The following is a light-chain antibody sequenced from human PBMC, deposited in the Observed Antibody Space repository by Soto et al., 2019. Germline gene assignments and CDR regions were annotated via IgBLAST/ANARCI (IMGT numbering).Light chain of an antibody. J-gene: IGKJ1*01. Sequence: EIVMTQSPATLSVSPGERATLSCRASQSVRNNLAWYQQRPVQAPRLLIYGASTGATGIPDRFSGSGSGTEFTLTISNLQPEDLAVYYCQQYNSWPQAFGQGTKVEVK. CDR3: QQYNSWPQA. CDR2: GAS. V-gene: IGKV3-15*01. CDR1: QSVRNN.